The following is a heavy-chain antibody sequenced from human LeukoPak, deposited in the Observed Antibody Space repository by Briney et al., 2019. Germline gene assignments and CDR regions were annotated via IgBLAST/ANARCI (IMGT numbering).Heavy chain of an antibody. Sequence: GGSLRLSCAASGFTFSSYWMSWVRQAPGKGLERVANIKQVGREKYYVDSVKGRFTISRDNAKNSLYLQMNSLRAEDTAVYYCARGWRLRNDYWGQGTLVTVSS. CDR3: ARGWRLRNDY. CDR1: GFTFSSYW. J-gene: IGHJ4*02. V-gene: IGHV3-7*01. CDR2: IKQVGREK. D-gene: IGHD4-17*01.